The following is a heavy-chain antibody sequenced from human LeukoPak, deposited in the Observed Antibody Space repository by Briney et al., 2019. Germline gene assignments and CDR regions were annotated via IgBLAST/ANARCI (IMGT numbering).Heavy chain of an antibody. V-gene: IGHV3-23*01. J-gene: IGHJ4*02. CDR3: AKNRPVTSVQGDC. CDR2: INGGGTDT. Sequence: GGSLRLSCVASGFTFNTCAMSWVRQAPGKGLEWVSSINGGGTDTFYTDSVKGRFTISRDNSKNTVYLQMNSLRAEDTAVYYCAKNRPVTSVQGDCWGQGTLVTVSS. CDR1: GFTFNTCA. D-gene: IGHD2-2*01.